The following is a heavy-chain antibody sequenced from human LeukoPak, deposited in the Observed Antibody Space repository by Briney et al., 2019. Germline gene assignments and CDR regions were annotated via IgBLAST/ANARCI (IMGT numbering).Heavy chain of an antibody. V-gene: IGHV4-61*02. CDR3: ARGRGYQLLYYYYMDV. CDR1: GGSISSSSYY. J-gene: IGHJ6*03. Sequence: SETLSLTCTVSGGSISSSSYYWSWIRQPAGKGLEWIGRIYISGSTNYNPSLKSRVTISVDTSKNQFSLKLSSVTAADTAVYYCARGRGYQLLYYYYMDVWGKGTTVTISS. CDR2: IYISGST. D-gene: IGHD2-2*01.